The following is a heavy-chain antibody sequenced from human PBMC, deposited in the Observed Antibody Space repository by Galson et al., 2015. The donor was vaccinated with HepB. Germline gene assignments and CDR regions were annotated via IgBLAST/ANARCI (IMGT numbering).Heavy chain of an antibody. CDR2: ITSSGGNN. D-gene: IGHD2-15*01. CDR1: GFSFTRYA. V-gene: IGHV3-23*01. CDR3: AKDGIMVANNPYHFHY. Sequence: SLRLSCAASGFSFTRYAMNWVRQAPGKGLEWVSSITSSGGNNSYTDSVKRRVTVSRDNSKNTLLLQLNSLRAEDTAMYFCAKDGIMVANNPYHFHYWGQGTLVTVSS. J-gene: IGHJ4*02.